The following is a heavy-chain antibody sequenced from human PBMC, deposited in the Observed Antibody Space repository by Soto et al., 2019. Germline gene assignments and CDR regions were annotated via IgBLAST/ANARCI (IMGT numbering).Heavy chain of an antibody. CDR3: AAGPSFWQNYYYGAMDV. Sequence: SVKVSCKTSGFTFTSSAIQWVRQARGQRLEWIGWIVVGSDNTNYAQKFQERVTITRDLSTNTTYMDLSGLRSEDTAVYYCAAGPSFWQNYYYGAMDVWGQGTTVTVSS. J-gene: IGHJ6*02. CDR2: IVVGSDNT. V-gene: IGHV1-58*02. CDR1: GFTFTSSA.